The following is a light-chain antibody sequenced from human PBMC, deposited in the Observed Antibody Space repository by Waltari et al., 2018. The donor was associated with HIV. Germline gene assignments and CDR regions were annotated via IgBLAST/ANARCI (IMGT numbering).Light chain of an antibody. CDR1: QNIDTW. CDR3: QHYNTSSPWT. CDR2: KAS. V-gene: IGKV1-5*03. Sequence: DIQMTQSTSTLSTSEGDRITITCRASQNIDTWLAWYQQKAGKAPKLLVYKASSLESGVPTRFSGSGSGTEFTLTISSLQPDDYATYYCQHYNTSSPWTFGQGTRVDI. J-gene: IGKJ1*01.